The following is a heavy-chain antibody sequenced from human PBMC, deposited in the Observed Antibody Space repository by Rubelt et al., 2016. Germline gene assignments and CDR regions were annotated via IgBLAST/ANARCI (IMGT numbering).Heavy chain of an antibody. Sequence: QAQLVQSGADVKKPGASVKVSCKASGYTFTNYGIAWVRQAPGQGLEWVGWTSSNNGNTNYAQNLQGRVTMTTNKSTSTAYMELRGLRSDDTAVYYCARDGYFDLWGRGTLVTVSS. CDR2: TSSNNGNT. CDR3: ARDGYFDL. CDR1: GYTFTNYG. J-gene: IGHJ2*01. V-gene: IGHV1-18*01.